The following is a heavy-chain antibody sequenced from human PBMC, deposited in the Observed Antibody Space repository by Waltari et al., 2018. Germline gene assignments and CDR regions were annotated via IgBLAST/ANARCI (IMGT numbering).Heavy chain of an antibody. CDR2: IKQDGSEK. CDR3: ARGMARGDYSYYYYMDV. D-gene: IGHD3-10*01. Sequence: EVQLVESGGGLVQPGGSLRLSCAASGFTFSSYWMSWFRQAPGKGLEWVANIKQDGSEKYYVDSVKGRFTISRDNAKNSRYLQMNSLRAEDTAVYYCARGMARGDYSYYYYMDVWGKGTTVTVSS. J-gene: IGHJ6*03. V-gene: IGHV3-7*01. CDR1: GFTFSSYW.